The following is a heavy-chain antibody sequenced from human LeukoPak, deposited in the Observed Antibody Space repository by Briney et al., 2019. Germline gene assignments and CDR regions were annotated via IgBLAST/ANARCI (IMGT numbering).Heavy chain of an antibody. D-gene: IGHD1-26*01. J-gene: IGHJ5*02. CDR2: ISHDENYN. Sequence: GRSLRLSCVGSGFTFSNFGLHWVRQPPGKGLEWVAVISHDENYNNYADSVRGRFTISRDNSRNTLYLQMNSLRAEDTAVYYCARSPPREGRTFEWELLSWGQGTLVTVSS. CDR1: GFTFSNFG. V-gene: IGHV3-30*03. CDR3: ARSPPREGRTFEWELLS.